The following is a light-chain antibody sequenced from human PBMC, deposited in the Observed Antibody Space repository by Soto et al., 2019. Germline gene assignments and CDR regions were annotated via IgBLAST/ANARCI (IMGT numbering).Light chain of an antibody. Sequence: IQLTQSPSSLSASVEDRVTITCRASQGISSYLAWYQQKPGRAPKLLIYAASTLQSGVPSRFSGSGSGTDFTLTIISLQPEDFATYYCQELESYPLTFGGGTKVDIK. CDR3: QELESYPLT. J-gene: IGKJ4*01. V-gene: IGKV1-9*01. CDR1: QGISSY. CDR2: AAS.